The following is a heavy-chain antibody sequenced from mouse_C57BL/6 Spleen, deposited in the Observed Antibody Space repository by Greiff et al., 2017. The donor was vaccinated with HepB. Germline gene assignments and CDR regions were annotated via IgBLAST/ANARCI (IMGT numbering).Heavy chain of an antibody. CDR2: INPNNGGT. CDR3: AREERGCMDY. Sequence: VQLKQSGPELVKPGASVKISCKASGYTFTDYYMNWVKQSHGKSLEWIGDINPNNGGTSYNQKFKGKATLTVDKSSSTAYMELRSLTSEDSAVYYCAREERGCMDYWGQGTSVTVSS. J-gene: IGHJ4*01. CDR1: GYTFTDYY. V-gene: IGHV1-26*01.